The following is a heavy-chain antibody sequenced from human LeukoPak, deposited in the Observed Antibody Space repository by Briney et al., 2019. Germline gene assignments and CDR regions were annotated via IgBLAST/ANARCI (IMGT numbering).Heavy chain of an antibody. CDR2: IYYSGNS. D-gene: IGHD3-22*01. J-gene: IGHJ5*02. CDR1: GGSISTYY. V-gene: IGHV4-59*01. Sequence: SETLSLTCTVSGGSISTYYCSWIRQPPGKGLEWIGYIYYSGNSNYNPSLKSRVTISVDTSKNQFSLKLSSVTAADTAVYYCAGLGASGNGYLSWFDPWGQGTLVTVSS. CDR3: AGLGASGNGYLSWFDP.